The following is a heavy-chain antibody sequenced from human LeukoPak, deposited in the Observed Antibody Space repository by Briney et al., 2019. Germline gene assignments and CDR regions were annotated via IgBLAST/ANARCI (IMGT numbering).Heavy chain of an antibody. J-gene: IGHJ6*02. CDR3: ARSSSSTYYYYYGMDV. CDR1: GFTFSSYW. D-gene: IGHD6-6*01. V-gene: IGHV3-7*01. Sequence: GGSLRLSYAASGFTFSSYWMSWVRQAPGKGLEWVANIKQDGSEKYYVDSVKGRFTISRDNAKNSLYLQMNSLRAEDTAVYYCARSSSSTYYYYYGMDVWGQGTTVTVSS. CDR2: IKQDGSEK.